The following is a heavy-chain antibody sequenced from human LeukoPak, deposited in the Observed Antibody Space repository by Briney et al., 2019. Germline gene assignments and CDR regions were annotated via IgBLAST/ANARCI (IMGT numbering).Heavy chain of an antibody. Sequence: ASVKVSCKASGYTFTGYYMHWVRQAPGQGLEWMGWINPNSGGTDYAQKFQGRVTMTRDTSISTAYMELSRLRSDDTAVYYCARVGQQRQYGARHWGQGTLVTVSS. CDR2: INPNSGGT. CDR1: GYTFTGYY. V-gene: IGHV1-2*02. CDR3: ARVGQQRQYGARH. D-gene: IGHD6-13*01. J-gene: IGHJ1*01.